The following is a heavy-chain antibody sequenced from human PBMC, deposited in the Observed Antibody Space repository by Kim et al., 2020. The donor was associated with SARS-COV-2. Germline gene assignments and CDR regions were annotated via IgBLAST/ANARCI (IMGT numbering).Heavy chain of an antibody. CDR3: VRAGKPWGMDV. V-gene: IGHV3-7*01. J-gene: IGHJ6*02. CDR1: GFSLGTFW. Sequence: GGSLRLSCAASGFSLGTFWMAWVRQAPGKGLEWVASMKADGSEKSYLDSVEGRFTISGDSAANSVYLQMNSLRDEDTAVYYCVRAGKPWGMDVWGQGTTVTVSS. CDR2: MKADGSEK. D-gene: IGHD7-27*01.